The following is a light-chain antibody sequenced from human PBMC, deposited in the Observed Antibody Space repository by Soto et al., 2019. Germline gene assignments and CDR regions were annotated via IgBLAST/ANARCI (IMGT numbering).Light chain of an antibody. J-gene: IGKJ5*01. V-gene: IGKV1-33*01. CDR1: QAIKNF. CDR2: DAS. CDR3: QQSDNLPLT. Sequence: DFQMTQSPSSLSASVGDRVTITCRATQAIKNFLNWYQQKPGRAPKLLISDASTLQRGVPSRFSGSGSGTHFTFVISSLQPGDVGTSYCQQSDNLPLTFGQGTRLDIK.